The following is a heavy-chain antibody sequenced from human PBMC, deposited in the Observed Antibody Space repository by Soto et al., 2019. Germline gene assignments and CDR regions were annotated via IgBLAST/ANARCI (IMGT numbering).Heavy chain of an antibody. V-gene: IGHV4-39*01. Sequence: RQLQEPGPGLVKPSETLSLTCTVPGGPISSSSYYWGWIRQPPGKGLEWFGRTYYSGSTYYNPSIMSLFTISVETSKNQLSLKLSAVNAADTAVYYCASRGDIVVVPADNFDGMDAWGQGTTVTVSS. CDR1: GGPISSSSYY. CDR2: TYYSGST. D-gene: IGHD2-2*01. CDR3: ASRGDIVVVPADNFDGMDA. J-gene: IGHJ6*02.